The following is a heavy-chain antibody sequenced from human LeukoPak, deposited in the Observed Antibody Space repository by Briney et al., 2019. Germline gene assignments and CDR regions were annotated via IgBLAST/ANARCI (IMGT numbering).Heavy chain of an antibody. D-gene: IGHD3-22*01. Sequence: PGGSLRLSCAASGLTSSRYAMSWVRQAPGKGLEWVSGVSTSGGSTYYADSVKGRFTISRDNSKNTLHLQMNSLRAEDTAIYYCAKQAYDSPHTDFDYWGQGTLVTVSS. CDR3: AKQAYDSPHTDFDY. CDR2: VSTSGGST. CDR1: GLTSSRYA. J-gene: IGHJ4*02. V-gene: IGHV3-23*01.